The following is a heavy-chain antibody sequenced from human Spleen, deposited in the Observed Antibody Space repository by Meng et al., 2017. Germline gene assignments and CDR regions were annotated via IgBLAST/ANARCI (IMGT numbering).Heavy chain of an antibody. D-gene: IGHD3-10*01. CDR1: GFTVSSNY. CDR2: IYSGGST. Sequence: VQLLESGGDLVKRVGSLRLSCAASGFTVSSNYMSWVRQAPGKGLEWVSVIYSGGSTYYADSVKGRFTISRDNSKNTLYLQMNSLRAEDTAVYYCAREGWFGTSLDAEYFHHWGQGTLVTVSS. CDR3: AREGWFGTSLDAEYFHH. V-gene: IGHV3-53*01. J-gene: IGHJ1*01.